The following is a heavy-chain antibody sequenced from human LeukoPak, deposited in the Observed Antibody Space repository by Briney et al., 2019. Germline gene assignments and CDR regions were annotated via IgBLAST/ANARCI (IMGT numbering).Heavy chain of an antibody. J-gene: IGHJ4*02. Sequence: SETLSLTCTASGVSISSSDYYWGWIRQPPGKGLEWIGSIYYSGSTYYNPSLKSRVTISVDTPKNRFSLKLSSVTAADTAVYYCARGRQWLIPFDSWGQGTLVTVSS. V-gene: IGHV4-39*01. CDR2: IYYSGST. CDR1: GVSISSSDYY. D-gene: IGHD6-19*01. CDR3: ARGRQWLIPFDS.